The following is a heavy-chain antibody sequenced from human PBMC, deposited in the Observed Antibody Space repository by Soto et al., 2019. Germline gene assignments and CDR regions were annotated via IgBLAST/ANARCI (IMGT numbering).Heavy chain of an antibody. CDR1: GYTFTSYD. CDR2: MNPNSGNT. Sequence: GASVKVSCKASGYTFTSYDINWVRQATGQGLEWMGWMNPNSGNTGYAQKFQGRVTMTRNTSISTAYMELSSLRSEDTAVYYCARAWSGYYPRYHSYYMDVWGKGTTVTLSS. V-gene: IGHV1-8*01. CDR3: ARAWSGYYPRYHSYYMDV. D-gene: IGHD3-3*01. J-gene: IGHJ6*03.